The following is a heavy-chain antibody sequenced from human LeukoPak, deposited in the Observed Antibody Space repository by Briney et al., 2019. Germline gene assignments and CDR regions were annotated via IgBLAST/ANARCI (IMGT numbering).Heavy chain of an antibody. CDR3: ARGQVVTLDFDY. CDR2: IYTSGST. D-gene: IGHD4-23*01. CDR1: GGSISSGSYY. J-gene: IGHJ4*02. Sequence: SSETLSLTCTVSGGSISSGSYYWSWIRQPAGKGLEWIGRIYTSGSTNYNPSLKSRVTISVDTSKNQFSLKLSSVTAADTAVYYCARGQVVTLDFDYWGQGTLVTVSS. V-gene: IGHV4-61*02.